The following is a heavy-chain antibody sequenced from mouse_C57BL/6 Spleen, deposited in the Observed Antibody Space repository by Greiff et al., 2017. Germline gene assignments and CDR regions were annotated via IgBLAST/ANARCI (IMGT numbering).Heavy chain of an antibody. CDR3: ARRDDYDYYYAMDY. D-gene: IGHD2-4*01. CDR1: GYTFTSYW. J-gene: IGHJ4*01. CDR2: IDPSDSYT. V-gene: IGHV1-69*01. Sequence: QVQLQQPGAELVMPGASVKLSCKASGYTFTSYWMHWVKQRPGQGLEWIGEIDPSDSYTNYNQKFKGKSKLTVDKSSSTAYMQLSSLTSEDSAVYYCARRDDYDYYYAMDYWGQGTSVTVSS.